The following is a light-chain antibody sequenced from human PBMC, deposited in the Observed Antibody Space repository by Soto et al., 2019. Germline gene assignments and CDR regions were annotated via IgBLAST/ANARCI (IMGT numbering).Light chain of an antibody. CDR3: QQYNKWPLT. V-gene: IGKV3-15*01. CDR2: DTS. Sequence: EIVMTQSPGTLSVSPGERATLSCRASQSVSSDLVWYQQKAGQAPRLLIYDTSTRATGIPARFSGSGSGTEFTLTISSLQSEDSAVYHCQQYNKWPLTFGGGTKVDIK. CDR1: QSVSSD. J-gene: IGKJ4*01.